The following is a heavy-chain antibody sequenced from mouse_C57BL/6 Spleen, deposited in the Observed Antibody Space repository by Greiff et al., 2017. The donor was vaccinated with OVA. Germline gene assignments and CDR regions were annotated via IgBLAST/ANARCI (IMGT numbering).Heavy chain of an antibody. Sequence: EVNLVESGGGLVKPGGSLKLSCAASGFTFSSYAMSWVRQTPEKRLEWVATISHGGSYTYYPDNVKGRFTISRDNAKNHLYLQMSHLKSEDTAVYYCARSISYNGSSHWDIDDWGTGTTVTVSS. V-gene: IGHV5-4*03. D-gene: IGHD1-1*01. CDR3: ARSISYNGSSHWDIDD. J-gene: IGHJ1*03. CDR1: GFTFSSYA. CDR2: ISHGGSYT.